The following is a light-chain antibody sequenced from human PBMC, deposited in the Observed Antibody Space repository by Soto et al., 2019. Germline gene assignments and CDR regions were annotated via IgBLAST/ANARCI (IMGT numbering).Light chain of an antibody. Sequence: DIQLTQSPSTLSASVGDTVTITCRASQDITPCLAWHQQKAGEAPKVLIYNTSDLENGVPSRFSGSGSGTDYTLTISSLRHDDSATYYCQQYYRPETFGQGTKLEVK. CDR2: NTS. J-gene: IGKJ1*01. CDR3: QQYYRPET. CDR1: QDITPC. V-gene: IGKV1-5*03.